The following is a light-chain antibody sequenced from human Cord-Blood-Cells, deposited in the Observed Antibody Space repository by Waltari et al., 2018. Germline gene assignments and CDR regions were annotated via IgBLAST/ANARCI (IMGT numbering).Light chain of an antibody. J-gene: IGKJ4*01. Sequence: DIQMTQSPSSLSASVGDRVTITCQASQDIRNYLNLYQQKPGKAPKLLIYDASNLETGVPSRFSGSGSGKDSTFTISSLQPEDIATYYCQQYDNLPLTFGGGTKVEIK. CDR3: QQYDNLPLT. V-gene: IGKV1-33*01. CDR2: DAS. CDR1: QDIRNY.